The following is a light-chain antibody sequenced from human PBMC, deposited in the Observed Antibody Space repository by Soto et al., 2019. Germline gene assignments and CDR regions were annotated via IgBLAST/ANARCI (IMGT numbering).Light chain of an antibody. CDR1: SSDIGGYNY. CDR3: SSDTSTSTLYV. V-gene: IGLV2-14*03. CDR2: DVS. Sequence: QSALTQPASVSGSPGQSITISCTGTSSDIGGYNYVSWYQQLPGKVPKLIIYDVSNRPSGVSDRFSGSKSGNAASLTISVLHAEDESDYYCSSDTSTSTLYVFGTGTKITV. J-gene: IGLJ1*01.